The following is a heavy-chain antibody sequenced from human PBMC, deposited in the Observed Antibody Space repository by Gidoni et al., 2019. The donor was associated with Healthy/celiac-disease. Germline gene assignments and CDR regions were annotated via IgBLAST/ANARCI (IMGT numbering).Heavy chain of an antibody. CDR2: ISYDGSNK. CDR3: ARDRAVVRAGYYFDY. D-gene: IGHD2-21*01. J-gene: IGHJ4*02. CDR1: GFTFSSYA. Sequence: QVQLVASGGGVVQPGRSLRLSCAASGFTFSSYAMHWVRQAPGKGLEWVAVISYDGSNKYYADSVKGRFTISRDNSKNTLYLQMNSLRAEDTAVYYCARDRAVVRAGYYFDYWGQGTLVTVSS. V-gene: IGHV3-30*01.